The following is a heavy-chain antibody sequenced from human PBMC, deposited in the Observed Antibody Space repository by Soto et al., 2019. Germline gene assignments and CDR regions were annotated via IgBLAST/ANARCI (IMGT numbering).Heavy chain of an antibody. CDR1: RFTFSRHY. V-gene: IGHV3-7*01. CDR3: ARDESSASYVI. J-gene: IGHJ3*02. D-gene: IGHD6-19*01. CDR2: IKEDGSEE. Sequence: ESGGGLAQPGGSLRLSCAASRFTFSRHYMTWVRQAPGKGLEWVASIKEDGSEEYYVDSVKGRFSISRDNAKNSLFLQMNGLRAEDTAVYYCARDESSASYVIWGQGTLVTVSS.